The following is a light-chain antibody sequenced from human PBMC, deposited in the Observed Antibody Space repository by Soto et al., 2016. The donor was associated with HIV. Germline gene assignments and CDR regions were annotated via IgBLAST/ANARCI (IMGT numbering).Light chain of an antibody. J-gene: IGKJ1*01. V-gene: IGKV1-17*03. CDR3: QQSYDTPRT. CDR2: GSS. Sequence: DIQMTQSPSALSASVGDRVTITCRASQGVNNHLAWFQQKPGKVPKRLIYGSSSLQSGVPSRFSGSGSGTDFTLTISSLQPEDSATYYCQQSYDTPRTFGHGDQGWKSN. CDR1: QGVNNH.